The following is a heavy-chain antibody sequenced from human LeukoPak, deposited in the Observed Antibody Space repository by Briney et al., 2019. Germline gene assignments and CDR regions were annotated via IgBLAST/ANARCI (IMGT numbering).Heavy chain of an antibody. J-gene: IGHJ4*02. V-gene: IGHV3-48*02. D-gene: IGHD6-13*01. CDR3: ARGRAAYSSSWLAFDY. CDR1: GFTFSSYS. Sequence: GGSLRLSCAASGFTFSSYSMNWVRQAPGKGLEWVSYISSSSSTIYYADSVKGRFTISRDNAKNSLYLQMNSLRDEDTAVYYCARGRAAYSSSWLAFDYWGQRTLVTVSS. CDR2: ISSSSSTI.